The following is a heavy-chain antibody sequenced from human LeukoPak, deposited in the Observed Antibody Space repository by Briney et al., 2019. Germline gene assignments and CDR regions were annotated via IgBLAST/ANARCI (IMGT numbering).Heavy chain of an antibody. CDR3: ATTSGH. V-gene: IGHV4-34*01. J-gene: IGHJ4*02. Sequence: SETLSLTCAVYGAPFSGYWWYWIRQPPGKGLEWIVEINHSRITNYNPSLKSRVSISVDTSKNQFSLKLSSVTAADTAVYYCATTSGHWGQGTLVTVSS. CDR1: GAPFSGYW. CDR2: INHSRIT.